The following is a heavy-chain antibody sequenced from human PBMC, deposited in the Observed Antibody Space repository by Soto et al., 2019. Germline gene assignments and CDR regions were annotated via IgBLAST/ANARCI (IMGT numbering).Heavy chain of an antibody. Sequence: QVQLVQSGAEVKKPGFSVKVSCKASGGTFSNSAISWVRQAPGQGLEWVGGIMPVFATPDYAQKFQGRVTITADESTTTAYLELTSLRTDDTAVYYCARDKYRQQLGGNYYYILDVWGQGTAISVSS. CDR2: IMPVFATP. CDR1: GGTFSNSA. CDR3: ARDKYRQQLGGNYYYILDV. D-gene: IGHD2-2*02. J-gene: IGHJ6*02. V-gene: IGHV1-69*12.